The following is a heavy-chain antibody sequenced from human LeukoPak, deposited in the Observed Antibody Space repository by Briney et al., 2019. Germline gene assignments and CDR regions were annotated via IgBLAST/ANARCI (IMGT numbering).Heavy chain of an antibody. CDR1: GFIFSDYG. Sequence: GGSLRLSCAASGFIFSDYGMHWVRQAPGKGLEWVTFIRYDGSNKYCADSVKGRFTISRDNSKNTLYLQMNSLRPEDTAAYYCAKEGTASKPSDLDYWGQGTLVTVSS. V-gene: IGHV3-30*02. CDR3: AKEGTASKPSDLDY. CDR2: IRYDGSNK. D-gene: IGHD1/OR15-1a*01. J-gene: IGHJ4*02.